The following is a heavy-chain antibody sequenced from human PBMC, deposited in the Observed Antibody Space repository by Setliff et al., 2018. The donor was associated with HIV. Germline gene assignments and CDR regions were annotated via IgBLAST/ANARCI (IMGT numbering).Heavy chain of an antibody. CDR3: ARGAYDSTDTYYYYGMDV. CDR1: GGTFSSYA. D-gene: IGHD3-22*01. J-gene: IGHJ6*02. CDR2: ISTFNGDT. Sequence: ASVKVSCKASGGTFSSYAISWVRQAPGQGLEWMGWISTFNGDTNFAQKFQGRVSMTTDTSTGTAYMELRSLRSDDTAVYYCARGAYDSTDTYYYYGMDVWGQGTSVTVSS. V-gene: IGHV1-18*01.